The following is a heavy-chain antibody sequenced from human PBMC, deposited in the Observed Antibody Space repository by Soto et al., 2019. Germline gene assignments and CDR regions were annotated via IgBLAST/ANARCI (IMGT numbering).Heavy chain of an antibody. Sequence: QLQLQESGPGLVKPSETLSLTCSVSDDSINSDKYYWGWIRQPPGKGLEWIGSIYYRGNAYYNPSLQPRVPISLDKPKRPFSLTLNAVTAADSAVYFCARLEGLATISYYFDFWGPGALVTVSS. J-gene: IGHJ4*02. CDR3: ARLEGLATISYYFDF. CDR1: DDSINSDKYY. V-gene: IGHV4-39*01. D-gene: IGHD3-9*01. CDR2: IYYRGNA.